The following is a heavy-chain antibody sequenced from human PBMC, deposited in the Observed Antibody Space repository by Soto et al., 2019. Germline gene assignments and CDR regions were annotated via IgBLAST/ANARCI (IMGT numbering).Heavy chain of an antibody. CDR1: GFSLYSYV. J-gene: IGHJ5*02. V-gene: IGHV3-30*01. D-gene: IGHD6-13*01. Sequence: QAQLVESGGGVVQPGGSLRLSCVASGFSLYSYVIHWVRQTPGKGLEWVAVISIDGTRTYYADSVKGRFTVSRDNSKNTQYLQMFGLTIEDTAMYYCVRDLGSSDLAPGGQGTLVTVSS. CDR2: ISIDGTRT. CDR3: VRDLGSSDLAP.